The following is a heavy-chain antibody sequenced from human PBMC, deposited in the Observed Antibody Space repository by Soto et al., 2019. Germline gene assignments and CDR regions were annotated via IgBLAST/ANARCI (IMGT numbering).Heavy chain of an antibody. J-gene: IGHJ6*02. CDR1: GYTFTSYA. CDR3: ATAPSCSGGSCYFYYYYGMDV. CDR2: INAGNGNT. D-gene: IGHD2-15*01. Sequence: ASVKVSCKASGYTFTSYAMHWVRQAPGQRLEWMGWINAGNGNTKYSQKFQGRVTMTTDTSTSTAYMELRSLRSDDTAVYYCATAPSCSGGSCYFYYYYGMDVWGQGTTVTVSS. V-gene: IGHV1-3*01.